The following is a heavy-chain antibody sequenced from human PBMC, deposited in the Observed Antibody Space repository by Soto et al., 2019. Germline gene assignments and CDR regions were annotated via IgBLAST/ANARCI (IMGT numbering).Heavy chain of an antibody. Sequence: ASVKVSCKASGYTFTGYYMHWVRQAPGQGLEWMGWINPNSGGTNYAQKFQGWVTMTRETSISTAYMGLSRLRSDDPAVYYCARGTAGDFWSGYYSSTYMDVWGKGTTVTVSS. CDR1: GYTFTGYY. CDR2: INPNSGGT. CDR3: ARGTAGDFWSGYYSSTYMDV. J-gene: IGHJ6*03. V-gene: IGHV1-2*04. D-gene: IGHD3-3*01.